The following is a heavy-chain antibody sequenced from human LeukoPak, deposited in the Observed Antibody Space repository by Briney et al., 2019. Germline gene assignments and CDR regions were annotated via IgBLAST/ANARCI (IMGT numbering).Heavy chain of an antibody. CDR3: AGGGANY. CDR1: GFNVSYYS. Sequence: GSLRLSCAASGFNVSYYSMNWVRQAPGKGLEWVSYISFSNSTLYYADSVRGRFTISRDNAKNSLSLQMNSLRAEDTAVYYCAGGGANYWGQGILVTVSS. CDR2: ISFSNSTL. V-gene: IGHV3-48*04. D-gene: IGHD3-16*01. J-gene: IGHJ4*02.